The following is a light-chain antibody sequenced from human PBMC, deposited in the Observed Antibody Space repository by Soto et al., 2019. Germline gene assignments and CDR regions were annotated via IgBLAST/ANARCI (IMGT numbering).Light chain of an antibody. CDR3: QQYSSRST. V-gene: IGKV1-5*01. Sequence: DIHITQSPSTLPASVGARVTITCRASQSISNWLAWYQQKPGKAPNLLIYAASSLQSGVPSRFSGSGFGTEFTLTIRSLQPGDFATYYCQQYSSRSTFGQGTKVDIK. CDR2: AAS. CDR1: QSISNW. J-gene: IGKJ1*01.